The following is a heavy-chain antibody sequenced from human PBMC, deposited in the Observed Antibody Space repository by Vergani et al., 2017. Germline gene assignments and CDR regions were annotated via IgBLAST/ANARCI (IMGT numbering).Heavy chain of an antibody. Sequence: QVQLQESGPGLVKPSETLSLIRAVSGYSISSGYYWGWIRQPPGKGLEWIGSIYHSGSTYYNPSLKSRVTISVATTKNQFSLRLTSATAADTAVYFCARDGMSPSEIDPKNAFHVWGQGTRVSV. CDR1: GYSISSGYY. CDR3: ARDGMSPSEIDPKNAFHV. J-gene: IGHJ3*01. V-gene: IGHV4-38-2*02. D-gene: IGHD1-14*01. CDR2: IYHSGST.